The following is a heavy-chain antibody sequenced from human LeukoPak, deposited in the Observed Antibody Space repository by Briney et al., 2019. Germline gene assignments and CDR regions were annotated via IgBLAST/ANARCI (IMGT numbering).Heavy chain of an antibody. CDR2: INHSGST. Sequence: SETLSLTCAVYGGSFSGYYWSWIRQPPGKGLEWIGEINHSGSTKYNPSLKSRVTISVDTSKNQFSLKLSSVTAADTAVYYCARLLYDILTGYHDAFDIRGPGTLGTVSS. CDR3: ARLLYDILTGYHDAFDI. V-gene: IGHV4-34*01. J-gene: IGHJ3*02. D-gene: IGHD3-9*01. CDR1: GGSFSGYY.